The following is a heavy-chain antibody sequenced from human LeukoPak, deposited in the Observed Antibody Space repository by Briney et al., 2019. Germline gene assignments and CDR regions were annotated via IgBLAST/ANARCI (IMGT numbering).Heavy chain of an antibody. CDR2: IHHSGNT. V-gene: IGHV4-4*02. CDR1: GGSISSSNW. D-gene: IGHD6-13*01. CDR3: ARETVPGTHYCFDY. J-gene: IGHJ4*02. Sequence: SGTLSLTCAVSGGSISSSNWWSWVRQPPGKGLEWIGEIHHSGNTNYNPSLKSRVTISVDKSKNQFSLKLSSVTAADTAVYYCARETVPGTHYCFDYWGQGTLVTVSS.